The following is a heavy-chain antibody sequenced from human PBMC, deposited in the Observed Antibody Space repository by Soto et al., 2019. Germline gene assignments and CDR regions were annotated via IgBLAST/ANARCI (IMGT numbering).Heavy chain of an antibody. Sequence: ASVKVSCKASGGTFSSYAISWVRQAPGQGLEWMGGIIPIFGTANYAQKFQGRVTITADKSTSTAYMELSSLRSEDTAVYYCASKSSSGWCLLPNNYYYYYGMDVWGQGTTVTVSS. D-gene: IGHD6-19*01. CDR1: GGTFSSYA. CDR2: IIPIFGTA. J-gene: IGHJ6*02. V-gene: IGHV1-69*06. CDR3: ASKSSSGWCLLPNNYYYYYGMDV.